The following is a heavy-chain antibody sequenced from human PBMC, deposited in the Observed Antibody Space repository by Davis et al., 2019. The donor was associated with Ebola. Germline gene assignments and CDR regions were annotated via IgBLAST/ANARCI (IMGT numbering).Heavy chain of an antibody. CDR1: GGSISSSSYY. D-gene: IGHD3-3*01. Sequence: PSETLSLTCTVSGGSISSSSYYWGWIRQPPGKGLEWIGSIYYSGSTYYNPSLKSRVTISVDTSKNQFSLKLSSVTAADTAVYYCARLVSITIFGVVIIRHLDYWGQGTLVTVSS. V-gene: IGHV4-39*01. J-gene: IGHJ4*02. CDR2: IYYSGST. CDR3: ARLVSITIFGVVIIRHLDY.